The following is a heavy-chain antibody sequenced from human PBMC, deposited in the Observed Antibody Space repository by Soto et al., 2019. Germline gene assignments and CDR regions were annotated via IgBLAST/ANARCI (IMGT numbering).Heavy chain of an antibody. CDR1: GFTFSSYS. V-gene: IGHV3-48*01. CDR2: ISSSSSTI. CDR3: ARDAPPDDY. J-gene: IGHJ4*02. Sequence: EVQLVESGGGLVQPGGSLRLSCAASGFTFSSYSMNWVRQAPGKGLEWVSYISSSSSTIYYADSVKGRFTISRDNAKNSLYLQMNSLTAEDTAVYYCARDAPPDDYWGQGTLVTVSS.